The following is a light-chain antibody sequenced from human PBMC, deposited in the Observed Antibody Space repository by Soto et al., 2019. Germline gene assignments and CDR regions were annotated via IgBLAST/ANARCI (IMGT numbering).Light chain of an antibody. CDR3: QQSGSPLWT. CDR2: GAY. J-gene: IGKJ1*01. V-gene: IGKV3-20*01. Sequence: EIVLTQSPGTLSLSPGERATLSCRASQSVSSTYLAWYQHKPDQAPRLLFYGAYSRATCIPVRVSGSGSGSDFTLTSSRLEPDEFYEYYCQQSGSPLWTFGQGTKVEIK. CDR1: QSVSSTY.